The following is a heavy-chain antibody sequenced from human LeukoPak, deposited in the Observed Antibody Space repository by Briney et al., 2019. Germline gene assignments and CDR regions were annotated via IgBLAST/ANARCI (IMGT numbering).Heavy chain of an antibody. CDR1: GFTFSSYS. CDR2: ISSSSSYI. J-gene: IGHJ5*02. D-gene: IGHD6-13*01. Sequence: GGSLRLSCAASGFTFSSYSMNWVRQAPGEGLEWVSSISSSSSYIYYADSVKGRFTISRDNAKNSLYLHMNSLSAEYTAVYYCARDSSVWQLGKIWFAPWGRGTLVTASS. V-gene: IGHV3-21*01. CDR3: ARDSSVWQLGKIWFAP.